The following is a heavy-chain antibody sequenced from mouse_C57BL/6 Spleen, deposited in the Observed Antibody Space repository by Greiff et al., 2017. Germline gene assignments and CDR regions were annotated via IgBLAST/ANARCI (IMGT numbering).Heavy chain of an antibody. J-gene: IGHJ4*01. D-gene: IGHD2-5*01. CDR3: ASYSNYEYYAMDY. Sequence: EVHLVESGPGLVKPSQSLSLTCSVTGYSITSGYYWNWLRQFPGNKLEWMGYISYDGSNNYNPSLKNRISITRDPSKNQFFLKLNSVTTEDTATYYCASYSNYEYYAMDYWGQGTSVTVSS. CDR2: ISYDGSN. CDR1: GYSITSGYY. V-gene: IGHV3-6*01.